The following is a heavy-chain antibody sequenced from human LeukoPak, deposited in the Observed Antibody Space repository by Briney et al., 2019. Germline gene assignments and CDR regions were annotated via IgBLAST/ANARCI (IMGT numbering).Heavy chain of an antibody. CDR2: INHSGST. CDR1: GGSFSGYY. V-gene: IGHV4-34*01. Sequence: SETLSLTCAVYGGSFSGYYWSWIRQPPGKGLEWIGEINHSGSTNYNPSLKSRVTISVDTSKNQFSLKLSSVTAADTSVYYCATGKDIVVVVAATLEYWGQGTLVTVSS. J-gene: IGHJ4*02. D-gene: IGHD2-15*01. CDR3: ATGKDIVVVVAATLEY.